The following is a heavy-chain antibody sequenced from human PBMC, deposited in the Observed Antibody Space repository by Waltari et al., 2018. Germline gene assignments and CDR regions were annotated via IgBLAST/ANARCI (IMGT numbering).Heavy chain of an antibody. V-gene: IGHV1-69*08. J-gene: IGHJ4*02. D-gene: IGHD6-13*01. CDR2: INPIFGTA. Sequence: QVQLVQSGAAVKKPGSSVKVTCKASGGTFSSYAISWVRQAPGQGLEWMGRINPIFGTANYAQKFQGRVTITADKSTSTAYMELSSLRSEDTAVYYCARVNQQLVSASFDYWGQGTLVTVSS. CDR1: GGTFSSYA. CDR3: ARVNQQLVSASFDY.